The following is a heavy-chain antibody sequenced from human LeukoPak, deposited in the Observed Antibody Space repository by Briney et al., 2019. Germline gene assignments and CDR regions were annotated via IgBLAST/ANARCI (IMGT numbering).Heavy chain of an antibody. CDR3: ARDQKDGSGGFDY. D-gene: IGHD3-10*01. Sequence: PGGSLRLSCAASGFTFSSYAMHWVRQAPGKGLEWVAVISYDGSNKYYADSVKGRFTISRDNSKNTLYLQMNSLRAEDTAVYYCARDQKDGSGGFDYWGQGTLVTVS. J-gene: IGHJ4*02. CDR2: ISYDGSNK. V-gene: IGHV3-30*04. CDR1: GFTFSSYA.